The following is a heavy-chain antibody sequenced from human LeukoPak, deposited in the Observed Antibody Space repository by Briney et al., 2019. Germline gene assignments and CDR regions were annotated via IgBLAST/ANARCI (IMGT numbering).Heavy chain of an antibody. D-gene: IGHD5-12*01. Sequence: ASVKVSCKASGYTFTGYYIDWVRQAPGQGLEWMGWINPNSGGTNYAQKFQGRVTMTRDTSIGTAYMELSRLRSDDTAVYYCARAYSGYDLTDYWGQGTLVTVSS. CDR2: INPNSGGT. CDR3: ARAYSGYDLTDY. J-gene: IGHJ4*02. CDR1: GYTFTGYY. V-gene: IGHV1-2*02.